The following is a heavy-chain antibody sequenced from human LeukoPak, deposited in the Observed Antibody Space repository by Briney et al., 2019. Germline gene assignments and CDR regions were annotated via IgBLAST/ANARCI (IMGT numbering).Heavy chain of an antibody. CDR2: IKEDGSEI. V-gene: IGHV3-7*01. D-gene: IGHD2-2*01. CDR1: AFTFSSYW. J-gene: IGHJ4*02. CDR3: ARDRGYSSCDY. Sequence: GGSLRLSCEASAFTFSSYWMSWVRQAPGKGLEWVANIKEDGSEINYVDSVKGRFTISRDNAKNSLFLQMNSLRVEDTAVYYCARDRGYSSCDYWGQGTLVNVSS.